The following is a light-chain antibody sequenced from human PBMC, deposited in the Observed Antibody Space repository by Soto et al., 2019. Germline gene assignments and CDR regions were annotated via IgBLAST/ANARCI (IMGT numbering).Light chain of an antibody. V-gene: IGLV2-14*01. CDR1: SSDVGGYDY. J-gene: IGLJ1*01. CDR2: DVS. Sequence: QSALPQPASVSGSPGQSITISCTGTSSDVGGYDYVSWYQQPPGKAPKLIIYDVSDRPSGVSSRFSGSKSGNTASLTISWLQYEDEADYYCISYSSSSTYVFGTGTQLTV. CDR3: ISYSSSSTYV.